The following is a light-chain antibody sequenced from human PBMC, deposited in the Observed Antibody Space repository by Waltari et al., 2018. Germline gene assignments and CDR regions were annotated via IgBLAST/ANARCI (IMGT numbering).Light chain of an antibody. V-gene: IGLV1-40*01. J-gene: IGLJ3*02. CDR3: QSYDFSMSAL. Sequence: QSVLTQPPSVSGAPGQRVTISCTGRASNIGAGFDVPWYQQFPGTAPKLRIYGFTNRPSGVPERFSGSQSGTSASLAITGLHAEDEADYYCQSYDFSMSALFGGGTKLTVL. CDR1: ASNIGAGFD. CDR2: GFT.